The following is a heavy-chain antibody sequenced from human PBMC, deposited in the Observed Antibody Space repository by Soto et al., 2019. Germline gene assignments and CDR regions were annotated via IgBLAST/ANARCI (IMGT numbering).Heavy chain of an antibody. D-gene: IGHD2-15*01. V-gene: IGHV3-30*18. Sequence: HPGGSLRLSCAASGFTFSSYGMHWVRQAPGKGLEWVAVISYDGSNKYYADSVKGRFTISRDNSKNTLYLQMNSLRAEDTAVYYCAKEDLLRSCPDYWGQGTLVTVSS. CDR3: AKEDLLRSCPDY. CDR1: GFTFSSYG. J-gene: IGHJ4*02. CDR2: ISYDGSNK.